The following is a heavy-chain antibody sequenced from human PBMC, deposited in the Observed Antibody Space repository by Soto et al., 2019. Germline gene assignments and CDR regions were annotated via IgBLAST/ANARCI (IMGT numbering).Heavy chain of an antibody. CDR1: GGTFSSYA. Sequence: SSVKVSCKASGGTFSSYAISWVRQAPGQGLEWMGGIIPIFGTANYAQKFQGRVTITADESTSTAYMELSSLRSEDTAVYYCARGTYSSSWYSWFDTWGQGTLVTVSA. CDR3: ARGTYSSSWYSWFDT. CDR2: IIPIFGTA. V-gene: IGHV1-69*13. D-gene: IGHD6-13*01. J-gene: IGHJ5*02.